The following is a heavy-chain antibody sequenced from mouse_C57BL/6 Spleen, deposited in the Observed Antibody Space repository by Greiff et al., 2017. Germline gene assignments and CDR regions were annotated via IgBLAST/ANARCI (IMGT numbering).Heavy chain of an antibody. CDR1: GYTFTSSW. V-gene: IGHV1-7*01. CDR3: ARSGGQLRPGGYFDY. Sequence: VQLQQSGAELAKPGASVKLSCKASGYTFTSSWMHWVKQRPGQGLEWIGYINPGSGNTKYNQKFKDKATLTADKSSSTAYMQLSSLTYEDSAVYYCARSGGQLRPGGYFDYWGQGTTLTVSS. J-gene: IGHJ2*01. CDR2: INPGSGNT. D-gene: IGHD3-2*02.